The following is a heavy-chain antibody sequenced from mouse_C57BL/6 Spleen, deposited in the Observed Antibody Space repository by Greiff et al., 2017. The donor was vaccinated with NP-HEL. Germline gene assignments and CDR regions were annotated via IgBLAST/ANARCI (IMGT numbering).Heavy chain of an antibody. J-gene: IGHJ4*01. D-gene: IGHD2-1*01. V-gene: IGHV1-50*01. CDR2: IDPSDSYT. CDR3: ARRGNYVGAMDY. CDR1: GYTFTSYW. Sequence: QVQLQQSGAELVKPGASVELSCKASGYTFTSYWMQWVKQRPGQGLEWIGEIDPSDSYTNYNQKFKGKATLTVDTSSSTAYMQLSSLTSEDSAVYYCARRGNYVGAMDYWGQGTSVTVSS.